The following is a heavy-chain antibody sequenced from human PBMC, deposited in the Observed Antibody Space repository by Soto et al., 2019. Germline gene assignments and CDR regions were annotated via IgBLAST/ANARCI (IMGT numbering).Heavy chain of an antibody. Sequence: GSLRLSCAASGFPFSSYAMSWVRQAPGKGLEWVSAISGSGGSTYYADSVKGRFTISRDNSKNTLYLQMNSLRAEDTAVYYCAKSLPSKIAVAPPFDYWGQGTLVTVSS. CDR2: ISGSGGST. D-gene: IGHD6-19*01. J-gene: IGHJ4*02. CDR1: GFPFSSYA. V-gene: IGHV3-23*01. CDR3: AKSLPSKIAVAPPFDY.